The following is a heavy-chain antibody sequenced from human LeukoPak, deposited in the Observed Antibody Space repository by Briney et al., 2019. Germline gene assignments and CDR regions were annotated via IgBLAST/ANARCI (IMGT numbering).Heavy chain of an antibody. CDR2: ISGSAHKI. CDR3: AKDWRMEV. V-gene: IGHV3-23*01. J-gene: IGHJ6*02. CDR1: GITFSNYA. Sequence: PGGSLRLSCVASGITFSNYAASWVRQAPEKGLDWVSVISGSAHKIRYADSVKGRFTISRDNSENIVYLQMNNLRVEDMAVYYCAKDWRMEVWGQGTTVTVSS.